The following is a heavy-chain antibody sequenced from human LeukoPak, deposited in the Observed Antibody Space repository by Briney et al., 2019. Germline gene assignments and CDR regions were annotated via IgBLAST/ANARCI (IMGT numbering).Heavy chain of an antibody. CDR2: ISGDGRGT. Sequence: PGGSMRLSCAASGFIFTDYWMHWVRQGPGKELVWVARISGDGRGTTYADSVKGRFTISRDNSKNTLYLQMNSLRAEDTAVYYCAKDTMVRGVKGFDPWGQGTLVTVSS. CDR3: AKDTMVRGVKGFDP. J-gene: IGHJ5*02. CDR1: GFIFTDYW. V-gene: IGHV3-74*01. D-gene: IGHD3-10*01.